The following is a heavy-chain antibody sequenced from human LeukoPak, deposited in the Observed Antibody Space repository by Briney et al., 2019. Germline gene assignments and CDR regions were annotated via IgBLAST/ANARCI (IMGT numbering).Heavy chain of an antibody. Sequence: GGSLRLSCAASGFTFDDYAMHWVRQASGKGLEWVSGISWNSGSIGYADSVKGRFTISRDNAKNSLYLQMNSLRAEDTALYYCAKDPYYGSGSWNGMDVWGQGTTVTVSS. D-gene: IGHD3-10*01. CDR3: AKDPYYGSGSWNGMDV. CDR1: GFTFDDYA. V-gene: IGHV3-9*01. J-gene: IGHJ6*02. CDR2: ISWNSGSI.